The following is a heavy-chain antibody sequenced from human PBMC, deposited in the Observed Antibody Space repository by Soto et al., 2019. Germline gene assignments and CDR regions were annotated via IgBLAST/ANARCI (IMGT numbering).Heavy chain of an antibody. CDR2: IYPGDSDA. J-gene: IGHJ4*02. V-gene: IGHV5-51*01. Sequence: SGESLKISCQGSGYTFSTYWIAWVRQMPGKGLEWMGIIYPGDSDAKYSPAFQGQVTFSVDKSINTAYLQWTSLEASDSAMYFCARKFAPEFFDSWGKGTRGTVSS. CDR1: GYTFSTYW. CDR3: ARKFAPEFFDS.